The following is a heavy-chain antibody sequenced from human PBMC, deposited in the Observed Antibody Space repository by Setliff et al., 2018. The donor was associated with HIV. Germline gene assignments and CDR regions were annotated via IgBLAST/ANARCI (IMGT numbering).Heavy chain of an antibody. D-gene: IGHD2-15*01. CDR1: GDSISSGAYY. Sequence: SLTCSVSGDSISSGAYYWSWIRQHPVKGLEWIGYIFSSGITYYSPSLHSRVTISLDTSKNQFSLNLTSITAADTAVYYCTRDTGGGGFPMDVWGKGTTVTVSS. CDR3: TRDTGGGGFPMDV. CDR2: IFSSGIT. J-gene: IGHJ6*03. V-gene: IGHV4-31*03.